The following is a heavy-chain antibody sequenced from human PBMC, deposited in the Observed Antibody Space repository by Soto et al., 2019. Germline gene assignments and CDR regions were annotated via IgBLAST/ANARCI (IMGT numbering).Heavy chain of an antibody. Sequence: PSETLSLTCTVSGGSITSGDYFWSWIRQHPGKGLEWIGYTYYSGNTHYNPSLKSRVIILVDTSKNQFSLKLSSVTAADTAVYYCARSYDSGSLDWFDPWGQGTLVTVSS. D-gene: IGHD3-10*01. CDR2: TYYSGNT. CDR1: GGSITSGDYF. CDR3: ARSYDSGSLDWFDP. V-gene: IGHV4-30-4*01. J-gene: IGHJ5*02.